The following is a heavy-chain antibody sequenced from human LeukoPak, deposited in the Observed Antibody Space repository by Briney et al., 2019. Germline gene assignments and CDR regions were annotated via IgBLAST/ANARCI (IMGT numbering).Heavy chain of an antibody. CDR2: IYNSGST. CDR1: GGSISSYY. CDR3: ARANRYAGGDRHFDY. V-gene: IGHV4-4*09. Sequence: PSETLSLTCTVSGGSISSYYWGWIRQPPGKGLEWIGYIYNSGSTNYNPSLKSRVTISLDTSKNQFSLKLSSVTAADTAVYFCARANRYAGGDRHFDYWGQGTLVTASS. J-gene: IGHJ4*02. D-gene: IGHD1-14*01.